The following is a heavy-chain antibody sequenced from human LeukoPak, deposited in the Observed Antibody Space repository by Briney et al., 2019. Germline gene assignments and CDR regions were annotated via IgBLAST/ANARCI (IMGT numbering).Heavy chain of an antibody. V-gene: IGHV3-48*03. D-gene: IGHD3-10*01. CDR2: ISSSGSTI. J-gene: IGHJ4*02. CDR1: GFTFSSYE. Sequence: GGSLRLSCAASGFTFSSYEMNWVRQAPGKGLEWVSYISSSGSTIYYADSVKGRFTISRDNAKNSLYLQMNSLRAEDTAVYYCARVGSTMVRGSYYFDYWGQGTLVTVSS. CDR3: ARVGSTMVRGSYYFDY.